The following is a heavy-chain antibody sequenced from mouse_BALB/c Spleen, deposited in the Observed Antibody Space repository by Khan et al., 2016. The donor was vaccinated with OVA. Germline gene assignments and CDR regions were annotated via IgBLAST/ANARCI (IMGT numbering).Heavy chain of an antibody. D-gene: IGHD2-1*01. CDR1: GFNIKDTY. V-gene: IGHV14-3*02. J-gene: IGHJ3*01. Sequence: EVQLQQSGAELVKPGASVKLSCSASGFNIKDTYIHWMNQRPEQGLEWIGRIDPPNDDPNYGPKFQAKATLTADTSSNTAYLQLSSLTSEDTAGYDWATLNGNRFAFWGQGTLVSVSA. CDR3: ATLNGNRFAF. CDR2: IDPPNDDP.